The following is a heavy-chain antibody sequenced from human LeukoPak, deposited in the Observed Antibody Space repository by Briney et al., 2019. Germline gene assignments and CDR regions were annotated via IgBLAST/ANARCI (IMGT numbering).Heavy chain of an antibody. CDR3: AREEGSSWYY. CDR1: GFTFSSYA. D-gene: IGHD6-13*01. V-gene: IGHV3-21*01. CDR2: ISSSSSYI. Sequence: GGSLRLSCAASGFTFSSYAMSWVRQAPGKGLEWVSSISSSSSYIYYADSVKGRFTISRDNAKNSLYLQMNSLRAEDTAVYYCAREEGSSWYYWGQGTLVTVSS. J-gene: IGHJ4*02.